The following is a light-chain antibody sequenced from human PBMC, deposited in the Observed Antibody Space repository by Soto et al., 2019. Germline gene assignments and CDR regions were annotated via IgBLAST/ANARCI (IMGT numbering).Light chain of an antibody. CDR3: QQYGSSGT. Sequence: EIVLTPSPGTLSLSPVEISTLSCMASQSVSNNYLAWYQQKPGQAPRLLIYGASNRATGIPDRFSGSGSGTDFTLTISRLEPEDFAVYYCQQYGSSGTCGQGTTGDIK. V-gene: IGKV3-20*01. J-gene: IGKJ1*01. CDR2: GAS. CDR1: QSVSNNY.